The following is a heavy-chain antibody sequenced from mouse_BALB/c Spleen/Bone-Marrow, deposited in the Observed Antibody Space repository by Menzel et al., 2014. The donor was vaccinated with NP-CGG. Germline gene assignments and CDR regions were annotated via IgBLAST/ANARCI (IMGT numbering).Heavy chain of an antibody. CDR1: GYTFTSYY. J-gene: IGHJ3*01. CDR3: AICYGYDEFAY. V-gene: IGHV1S56*01. Sequence: VQLQGSGPELVKPGASVKMSCKASGYTFTSYYIHWVKQRPGQGLEWIGWIYPGDGSTKYNEKFKGKTTLTADKSSSTAYMLLSSLTSEDSAIYFCAICYGYDEFAYWGQGTLVTVSA. D-gene: IGHD2-2*01. CDR2: IYPGDGST.